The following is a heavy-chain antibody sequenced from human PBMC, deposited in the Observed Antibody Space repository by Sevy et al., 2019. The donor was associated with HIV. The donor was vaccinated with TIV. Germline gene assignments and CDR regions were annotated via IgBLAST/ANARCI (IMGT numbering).Heavy chain of an antibody. CDR2: TFYRSKWYN. CDR1: GDSVSSNGVP. V-gene: IGHV6-1*01. CDR3: ARGANRAFDI. J-gene: IGHJ3*02. Sequence: KQSQTLSLTCAISGDSVSSNGVPWNWIRQSPSRGLEWLGRTFYRSKWYNDYAVSVRSRITINPDTSKNQFSLQLNSVTPEDTATYFCARGANRAFDIWGQGTMVTVSS. D-gene: IGHD5-12*01.